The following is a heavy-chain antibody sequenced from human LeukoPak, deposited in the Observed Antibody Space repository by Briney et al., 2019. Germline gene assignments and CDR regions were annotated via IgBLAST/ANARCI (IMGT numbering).Heavy chain of an antibody. D-gene: IGHD4-17*01. CDR2: ISGRGSSI. Sequence: GGSLRLSCAASGLTFSDSFMSWIRQAPGKGLEWVSYISGRGSSIYYIDSVKGRFTISRDNAKNSLYLQMNSLRAEDTAVYYCAKGRGTTKSAYWGQGTLVTVSS. J-gene: IGHJ4*02. CDR3: AKGRGTTKSAY. V-gene: IGHV3-11*01. CDR1: GLTFSDSF.